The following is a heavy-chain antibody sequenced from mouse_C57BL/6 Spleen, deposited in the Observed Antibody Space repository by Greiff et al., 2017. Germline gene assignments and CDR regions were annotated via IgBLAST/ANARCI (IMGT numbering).Heavy chain of an antibody. D-gene: IGHD1-1*01. CDR1: GFTFSNYW. Sequence: EVKLVESGGGLVQPGGSMKLSCVASGFTFSNYWMNWVRQSPEKGLEWVAQIRLKSDNYATHYAESVKGRFTISRDDSKSSVYLQMNNLRAEDTGIYYCTNDSSHYFDYWGQGTTLTVSS. V-gene: IGHV6-3*01. J-gene: IGHJ2*01. CDR2: IRLKSDNYAT. CDR3: TNDSSHYFDY.